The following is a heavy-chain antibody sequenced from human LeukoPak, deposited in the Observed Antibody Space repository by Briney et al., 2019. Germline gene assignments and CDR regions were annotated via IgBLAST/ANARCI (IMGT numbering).Heavy chain of an antibody. J-gene: IGHJ4*02. CDR2: ITSRGDGT. V-gene: IGHV3-23*01. CDR1: GFTFSSYG. Sequence: GGSLRLSCAPSGFTFSSYGMHWVRQAPGKGLQWVSSITSRGDGTYYADSVKGRSTISRDNSENMLYLQMNSLRVEDTAVYFCAKDRPNYYGSNGHYYRRDGDYWGQGTLVTVSS. CDR3: AKDRPNYYGSNGHYYRRDGDY. D-gene: IGHD3-22*01.